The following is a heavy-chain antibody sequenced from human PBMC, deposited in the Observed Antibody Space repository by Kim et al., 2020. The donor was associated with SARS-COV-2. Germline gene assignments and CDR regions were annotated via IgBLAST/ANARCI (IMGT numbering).Heavy chain of an antibody. Sequence: GGSLTLSCAASGFTFHNYAMHWVRQAPGKGLEWVSVISGDGGGTHYADSVKGRFTISRDNSKNSLYLQMKSLRIEDTGLYYCAKDAPYSSTWYDAFDIWGQGPMVTVSS. D-gene: IGHD6-13*01. CDR2: ISGDGGGT. J-gene: IGHJ3*02. V-gene: IGHV3-43*02. CDR1: GFTFHNYA. CDR3: AKDAPYSSTWYDAFDI.